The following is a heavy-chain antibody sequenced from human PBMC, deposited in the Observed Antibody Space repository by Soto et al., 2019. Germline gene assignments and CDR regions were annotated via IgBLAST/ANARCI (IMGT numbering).Heavy chain of an antibody. V-gene: IGHV3-15*07. J-gene: IGHJ4*02. D-gene: IGHD5-12*01. CDR2: IKSKADGGTA. CDR1: GFTFSNAW. CDR3: TIRGYDSDS. Sequence: GGSLRLSCAASGFTFSNAWMNWVRQAPGKGLEWVGRIKSKADGGTADYAAPVKGRFTISRDDSKNTLFLQMNSLITEDTALYYCTIRGYDSDSWGQGTLVTVSS.